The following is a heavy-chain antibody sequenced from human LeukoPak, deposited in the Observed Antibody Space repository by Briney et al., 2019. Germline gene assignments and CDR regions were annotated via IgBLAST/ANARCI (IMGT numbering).Heavy chain of an antibody. Sequence: PGGSLRLSCAASGFTFRNYAIYWVRQAPGKGLEWVSGISGSGGDTYSADSVKGRFTISRDHSKNTVFLQMDSLRAEDTAVYYCAKTTAGNSSGRYPGWPVDYWGQGTLVTVSS. CDR3: AKTTAGNSSGRYPGWPVDY. CDR2: ISGSGGDT. V-gene: IGHV3-23*01. J-gene: IGHJ4*02. D-gene: IGHD6-19*01. CDR1: GFTFRNYA.